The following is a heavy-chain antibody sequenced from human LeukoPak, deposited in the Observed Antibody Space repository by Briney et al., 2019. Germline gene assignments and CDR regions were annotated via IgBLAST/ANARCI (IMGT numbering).Heavy chain of an antibody. V-gene: IGHV4-39*01. CDR3: ARRGGGYSIWGYFDY. CDR2: TYYSGTA. J-gene: IGHJ4*02. D-gene: IGHD5-12*01. CDR1: GGSISNVYYY. Sequence: SETLSLTCTVSGGSISNVYYYWGWIRQPPGKGLEWIGTTYYSGTAYYNPSLKSRVTISVGTSKNQFSLNLSSVTAADTAVYYCARRGGGYSIWGYFDYWGQGALVTASS.